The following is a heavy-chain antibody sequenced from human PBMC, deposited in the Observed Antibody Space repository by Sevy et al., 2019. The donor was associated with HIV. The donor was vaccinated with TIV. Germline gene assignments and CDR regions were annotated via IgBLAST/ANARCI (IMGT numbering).Heavy chain of an antibody. CDR2: TYYRSKWYN. V-gene: IGHV6-1*01. J-gene: IGHJ6*02. CDR3: ARGRAATGDNIHYFFHYGMDV. Sequence: SQTLSLTCVISGDSVSSKSAAWTWIRQSPSRGLEWLGRTYYRSKWYNDFADSVKSRIIIAPDTSKNQFSLQLKSVTPEDTAVYYCARGRAATGDNIHYFFHYGMDVWGLGTTVTVSS. D-gene: IGHD2-21*01. CDR1: GDSVSSKSAA.